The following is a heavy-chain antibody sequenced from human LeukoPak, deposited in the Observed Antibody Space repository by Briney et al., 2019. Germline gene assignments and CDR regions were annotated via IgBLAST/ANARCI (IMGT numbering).Heavy chain of an antibody. CDR2: ISYDGSNK. J-gene: IGHJ6*03. Sequence: GGSLRLSCAASGFTFSSYAMHWVRQAPGKGLEWVAVISYDGSNKYYADSVKGRFTISRDNAKNSLYLQMTSLRAEDTAVYYCARGRYRYGALDYYYMDVWGRGTTVTVSS. V-gene: IGHV3-30*04. CDR3: ARGRYRYGALDYYYMDV. CDR1: GFTFSSYA. D-gene: IGHD4-17*01.